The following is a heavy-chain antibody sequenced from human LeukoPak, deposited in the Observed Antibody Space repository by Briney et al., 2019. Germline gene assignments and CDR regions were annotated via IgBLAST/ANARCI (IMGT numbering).Heavy chain of an antibody. V-gene: IGHV1-18*01. D-gene: IGHD2-15*01. CDR3: SRASYCSDGSCYSDY. J-gene: IGHJ4*02. CDR2: ISAYNGNT. CDR1: GYTFTSYS. Sequence: ASVKVSCKASGYTFTSYSISWVRQAPGQGLEWMGWISAYNGNTIYAQKVKGRVTMTTDTSTSTAYMELRSLKSDDTAVYYCSRASYCSDGSCYSDYWGQGTLVTVSS.